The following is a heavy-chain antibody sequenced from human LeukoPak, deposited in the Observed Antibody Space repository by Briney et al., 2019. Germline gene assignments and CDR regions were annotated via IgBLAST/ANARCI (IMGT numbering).Heavy chain of an antibody. D-gene: IGHD5-18*01. CDR1: GFTFSSYE. V-gene: IGHV4-39*07. J-gene: IGHJ3*02. Sequence: PGGSLRLSCAASGFTFSSYEMNWIRQPPGKGPEWIGSMHYSGSTYYNPSLKSRVTISVDTSKNEFSLKLSSVTAADTAVYYCARDGLWIQNAFDIWGQGTMVTVSA. CDR3: ARDGLWIQNAFDI. CDR2: MHYSGST.